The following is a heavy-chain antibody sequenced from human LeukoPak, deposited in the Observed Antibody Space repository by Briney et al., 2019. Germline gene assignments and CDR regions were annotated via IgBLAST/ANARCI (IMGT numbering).Heavy chain of an antibody. Sequence: AGGSLRLSCSASGFTFSAYAMHWVRQAPGKGLEYVSGISNNGGSSFYADSVKGRFTISRDNSKNTLYLQMSSLRAEDTAVYYCVEITSVTGGDCWGQGTRVTVSS. D-gene: IGHD1-1*01. V-gene: IGHV3-64D*09. CDR1: GFTFSAYA. J-gene: IGHJ4*02. CDR2: ISNNGGSS. CDR3: VEITSVTGGDC.